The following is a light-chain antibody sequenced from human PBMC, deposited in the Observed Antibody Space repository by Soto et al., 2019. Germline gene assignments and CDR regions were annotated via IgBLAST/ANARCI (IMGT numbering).Light chain of an antibody. V-gene: IGLV1-44*01. J-gene: IGLJ3*02. CDR2: SDN. CDR3: EAWDDSLNGPV. Sequence: QSVLTQPTSASATPGQRVTISCSGSSSNIGRKTVNWYQQVPGTAPKLVIFSDNQRPSGVPARFSGSKSGTSASLAISGLQSDDEADYYCEAWDDSLNGPVFGGGTKLTVL. CDR1: SSNIGRKT.